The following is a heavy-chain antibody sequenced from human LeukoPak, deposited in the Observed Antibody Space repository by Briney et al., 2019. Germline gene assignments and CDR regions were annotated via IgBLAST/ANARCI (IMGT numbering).Heavy chain of an antibody. J-gene: IGHJ3*02. CDR1: GFTFSSYW. CDR2: IKQDGSEK. CDR3: ATSVAGPDAFDT. V-gene: IGHV3-7*01. D-gene: IGHD6-19*01. Sequence: GGSLRLSCAASGFTFSSYWMSWVRQAPGKGLEWVANIKQDGSEKYYADSVKGRFTISRDNAKNSLYLQMNSLRAEDTAVYYCATSVAGPDAFDTWGQGTMVTVSS.